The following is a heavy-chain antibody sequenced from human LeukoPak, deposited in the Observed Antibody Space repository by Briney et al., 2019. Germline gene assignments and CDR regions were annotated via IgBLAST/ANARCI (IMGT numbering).Heavy chain of an antibody. CDR2: IYNDGST. CDR3: ARSTGDYVWGSYRFNWFDP. Sequence: GGSLRLSCAASGLTVSSSYMSWVRQAPGKGLEWVSIIYNDGSTYYADSMKGRFTISRDNSKNTLYLQVNSLRAEDTAVYYCARSTGDYVWGSYRFNWFDPWGQGTLVTVSS. J-gene: IGHJ5*02. CDR1: GLTVSSSY. D-gene: IGHD3-16*02. V-gene: IGHV3-53*01.